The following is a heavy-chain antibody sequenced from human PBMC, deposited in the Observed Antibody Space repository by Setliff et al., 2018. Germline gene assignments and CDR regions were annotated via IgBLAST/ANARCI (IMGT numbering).Heavy chain of an antibody. D-gene: IGHD1-26*01. V-gene: IGHV3-74*01. CDR2: INSDGSST. CDR3: TRDWGGVGATNAFDI. CDR1: GFTFSSYW. Sequence: GGSLRLSCEASGFTFSSYWMHWVRQAPGKGLVWVSHINSDGSSTTYADSVKGRSTISRDNAKNTLYLQMNRLRAEDTAVYYCTRDWGGVGATNAFDIWGQGTMVTVSS. J-gene: IGHJ3*02.